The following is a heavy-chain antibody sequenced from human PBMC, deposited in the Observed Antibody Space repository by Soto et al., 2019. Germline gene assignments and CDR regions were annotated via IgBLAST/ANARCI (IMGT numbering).Heavy chain of an antibody. CDR3: AREGGSGNYRYYAMDV. D-gene: IGHD3-10*01. Sequence: QVQLVQSGAEVKKPGSSVKVSCKASGGTFSSYAISWVRQAPGQGLEWMGGIIPIFGTANYAQKVQGRVTITADESTSTAYMELSSLRSEDTAVYYCAREGGSGNYRYYAMDVWGQGTTVTVSS. J-gene: IGHJ6*02. CDR1: GGTFSSYA. V-gene: IGHV1-69*12. CDR2: IIPIFGTA.